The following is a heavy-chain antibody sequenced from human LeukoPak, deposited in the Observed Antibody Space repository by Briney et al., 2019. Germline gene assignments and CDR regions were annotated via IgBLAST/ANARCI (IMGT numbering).Heavy chain of an antibody. CDR2: IYHSGGT. D-gene: IGHD1-26*01. CDR3: AAKGGSYRSFDY. J-gene: IGHJ4*02. CDR1: GGSISSSHW. Sequence: SETLSLTCAVSGGSISSSHWWNWVRQPPGKGLEWIGEIYHSGGTNYNPSLKSRVTISVDKSKNQFSLKVSSVTAADTAVYYCAAKGGSYRSFDYWGQGTLVTVS. V-gene: IGHV4-4*02.